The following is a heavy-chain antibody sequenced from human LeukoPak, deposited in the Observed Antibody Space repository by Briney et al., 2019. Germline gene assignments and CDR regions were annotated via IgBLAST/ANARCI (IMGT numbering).Heavy chain of an antibody. Sequence: ASVKVSCKASGYTFTGYYMHWVRQAPGQGLEWMGWINPNSGGTNYAQNFQGRVTMTRDTSISTAYMELSRLRSDDTAVYFCARTTGRNSSPPDGIDYWGQGTLVTVSS. CDR3: ARTTGRNSSPPDGIDY. CDR1: GYTFTGYY. J-gene: IGHJ4*02. CDR2: INPNSGGT. D-gene: IGHD6-13*01. V-gene: IGHV1-2*02.